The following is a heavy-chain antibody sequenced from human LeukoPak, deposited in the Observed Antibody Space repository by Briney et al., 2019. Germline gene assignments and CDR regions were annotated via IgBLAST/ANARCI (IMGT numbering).Heavy chain of an antibody. D-gene: IGHD5-12*01. V-gene: IGHV3-23*01. Sequence: GGSLRLSCAASGFTFSSAWMTWVRQAPGKGLEWVSAISGSGGSTYYADSVKGRFTISRDNSKNTLYLQMNSLRAEDTAVYYCAKDRGYSGYDRTFDYWGQGTLVTVSS. CDR2: ISGSGGST. J-gene: IGHJ4*02. CDR3: AKDRGYSGYDRTFDY. CDR1: GFTFSSAW.